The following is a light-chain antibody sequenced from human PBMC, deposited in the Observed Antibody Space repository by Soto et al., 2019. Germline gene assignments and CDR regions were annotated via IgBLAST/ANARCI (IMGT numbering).Light chain of an antibody. J-gene: IGLJ2*01. Sequence: QSVLTQPPSVSAAPAQKVTISCSGSSSNIGNNYVSWYQQLPGTAPKLLIYDNNKPPSGIPDRFSGSKSGTSATLGITGLQTGDEADYYCGTWDSSLSAVVFGGGTKVTVL. CDR1: SSNIGNNY. CDR3: GTWDSSLSAVV. V-gene: IGLV1-51*01. CDR2: DNN.